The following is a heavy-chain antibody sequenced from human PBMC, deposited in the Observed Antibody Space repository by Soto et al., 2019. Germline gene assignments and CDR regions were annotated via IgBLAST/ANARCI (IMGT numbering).Heavy chain of an antibody. J-gene: IGHJ5*02. V-gene: IGHV3-66*01. Sequence: PGRSLRLSCAASGFTVSSNYMSWVRQAPGKGLEWVSLIYSGGSTYYADSVKGRFTISRDNSMNTLYLQMNRLRAEDTAVYYCATGWDPNWFDPWGQGTLVTVSS. D-gene: IGHD1-26*01. CDR1: GFTVSSNY. CDR3: ATGWDPNWFDP. CDR2: IYSGGST.